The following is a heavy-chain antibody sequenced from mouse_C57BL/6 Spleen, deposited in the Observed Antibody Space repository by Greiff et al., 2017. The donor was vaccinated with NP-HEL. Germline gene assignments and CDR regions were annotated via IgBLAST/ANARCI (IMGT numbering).Heavy chain of an antibody. CDR2: ISYDGSN. CDR3: ARDGSSYFDY. CDR1: GYSITSGYY. D-gene: IGHD1-1*01. J-gene: IGHJ2*01. Sequence: EVHLVESGPGLVKPSQSLSLTCSVTGYSITSGYYWNWIRQFPGNKLEWMGYISYDGSNNYNPSPKNRISTTRDTSKNQFFLKLNSVTTEDTATYYCARDGSSYFDYWGQGTTLTVSS. V-gene: IGHV3-6*01.